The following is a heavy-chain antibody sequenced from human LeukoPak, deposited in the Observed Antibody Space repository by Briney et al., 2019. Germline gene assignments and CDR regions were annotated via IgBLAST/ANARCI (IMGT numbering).Heavy chain of an antibody. V-gene: IGHV1-8*03. CDR1: GYTFTSYH. CDR3: ARTTSFTASGYDY. D-gene: IGHD6-25*01. Sequence: ASVKVSCKTSGYTFTSYHINWVRQATGQGLEWMGWMNPNSGDRGYAQKLQGRLSITGDTSISTVYMELSSLRSEDTAVYFCARTTSFTASGYDYWGQGTLVTVSS. CDR2: MNPNSGDR. J-gene: IGHJ4*02.